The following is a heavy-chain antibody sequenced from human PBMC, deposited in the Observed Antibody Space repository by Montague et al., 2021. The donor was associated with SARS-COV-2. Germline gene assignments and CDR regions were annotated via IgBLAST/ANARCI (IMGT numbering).Heavy chain of an antibody. CDR2: INYGGST. V-gene: IGHV4-34*01. Sequence: SETLSLTCAVYGGSFSDYHWTWIRQSPGGGLEWIGQINYGGSTKYNPPLRSRVTISIDTSKNQFSLKLTSATAADTAVYYCARGAPGYWGQGTLVTVSS. CDR3: ARGAPGY. D-gene: IGHD1-1*01. J-gene: IGHJ4*02. CDR1: GGSFSDYH.